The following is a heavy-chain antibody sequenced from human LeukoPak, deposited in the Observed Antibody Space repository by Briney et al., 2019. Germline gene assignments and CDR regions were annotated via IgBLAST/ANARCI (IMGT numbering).Heavy chain of an antibody. D-gene: IGHD1-14*01. CDR2: INHGGST. Sequence: KSSETLSLTCAVYGGSFSGYYWSWIRQPPGKGLEWIGEINHGGSTNYNPSLKSRVTISVDTSKNQFSLKLSSVTAADTAVYYCARGPGPGAGTVDYWGQGTLVTVSS. CDR1: GGSFSGYY. J-gene: IGHJ4*02. V-gene: IGHV4-34*01. CDR3: ARGPGPGAGTVDY.